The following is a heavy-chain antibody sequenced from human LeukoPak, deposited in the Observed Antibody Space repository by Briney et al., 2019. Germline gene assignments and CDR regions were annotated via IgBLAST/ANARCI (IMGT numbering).Heavy chain of an antibody. CDR1: GYTFTGYY. Sequence: ASVKVSCKASGYTFTGYYMHWVRQAPGQGLEWMGWINPNSGGTNYAQKFQGRVTMTRDTSISTAYMELSRLRSDDTAVYYCAREIAVASGRAFDIWGQGTMVTVSS. CDR2: INPNSGGT. V-gene: IGHV1-2*02. J-gene: IGHJ3*02. CDR3: AREIAVASGRAFDI. D-gene: IGHD6-19*01.